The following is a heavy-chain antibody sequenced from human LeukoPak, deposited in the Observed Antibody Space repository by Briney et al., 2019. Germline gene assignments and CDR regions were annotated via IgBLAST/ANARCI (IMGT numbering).Heavy chain of an antibody. CDR1: GGTFNSYA. V-gene: IGHV1-69*04. D-gene: IGHD4-17*01. Sequence: ASVKVSCKASGGTFNSYAISWVRQAPGQGLEWMGRIIPVLDMANHAEAFQARVTISADKSTSTAYMELSSLRSEDTAVYYCARDRLDYGDSYTLDSWGQGTLVTVSS. J-gene: IGHJ4*02. CDR3: ARDRLDYGDSYTLDS. CDR2: IIPVLDMA.